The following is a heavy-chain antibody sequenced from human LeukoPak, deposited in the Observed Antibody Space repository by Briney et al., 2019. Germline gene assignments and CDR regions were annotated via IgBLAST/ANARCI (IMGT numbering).Heavy chain of an antibody. CDR2: TNEDGSQK. Sequence: PGGSLRLSCAASGFTFSRSWMTWVRQAPGKGPEWVANTNEDGSQKYYVGSVKGRFTISRDNAKNSLYLQMNSLRAEDTAIYYCVKDESDAAYLYWGQGTLVTVSS. V-gene: IGHV3-7*03. CDR1: GFTFSRSW. D-gene: IGHD2-15*01. CDR3: VKDESDAAYLY. J-gene: IGHJ4*02.